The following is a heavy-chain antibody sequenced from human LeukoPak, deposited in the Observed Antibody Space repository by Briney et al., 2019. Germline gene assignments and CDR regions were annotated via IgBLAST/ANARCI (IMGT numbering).Heavy chain of an antibody. CDR2: IYYSGST. CDR3: ARQGGYSYGYVGY. CDR1: GYSISSGYY. D-gene: IGHD5-18*01. Sequence: SETLSLTCTVSGYSISSGYYWGWIRQPPGKGLEWIGSIYYSGSTYYNPSLKSRVTISVDTSKNQFSLKLSSVTAADTAVYYCARQGGYSYGYVGYWGQGTLVTVSS. V-gene: IGHV4-38-2*02. J-gene: IGHJ4*02.